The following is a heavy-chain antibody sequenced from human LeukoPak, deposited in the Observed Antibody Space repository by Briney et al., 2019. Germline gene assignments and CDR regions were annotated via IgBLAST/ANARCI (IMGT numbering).Heavy chain of an antibody. J-gene: IGHJ3*02. D-gene: IGHD3-9*01. Sequence: GGSLRLSCVASGFTFTNAWMSWVRQAPGKGLEWVGRIKSKSDGWTPDYAAPVRARFTISRDDSRNTLYLQMNSLKTEDTAVYYCTVDNDIVTGYYRGAFDTWGQGTKVTVSS. CDR3: TVDNDIVTGYYRGAFDT. CDR1: GFTFTNAW. V-gene: IGHV3-15*01. CDR2: IKSKSDGWTP.